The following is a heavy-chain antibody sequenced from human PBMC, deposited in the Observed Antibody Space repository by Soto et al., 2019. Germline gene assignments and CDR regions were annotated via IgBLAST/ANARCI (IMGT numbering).Heavy chain of an antibody. CDR2: IYGTGNT. J-gene: IGHJ6*02. CDR1: GGSITSSFY. D-gene: IGHD6-13*01. Sequence: QLQLQESGAGLVKPSETLSLSSTVSGGSITSSFYWGWIRQPPGKGLEWIGSIYGTGNTYYNPSLKGRVTISADTSKNQFSLNLISVTAADTAVYYCRSSSRYSTDVWGQGATVTVSS. CDR3: RSSSRYSTDV. V-gene: IGHV4-39*01.